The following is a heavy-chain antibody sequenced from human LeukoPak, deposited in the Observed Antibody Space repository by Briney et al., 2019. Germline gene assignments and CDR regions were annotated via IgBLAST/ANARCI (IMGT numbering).Heavy chain of an antibody. CDR1: GFTFDDYA. V-gene: IGHV3-9*01. J-gene: IGHJ4*02. D-gene: IGHD6-19*01. Sequence: GRSLRLSCAASGFTFDDYAMHWVRQAPEKGLEWVSGISWNSGSIGYADSVKGRFTISRDNAKNSLYLQMNSLRAEDTALYYCAKASYSSGWSNFDYWGQGTLVTVSS. CDR3: AKASYSSGWSNFDY. CDR2: ISWNSGSI.